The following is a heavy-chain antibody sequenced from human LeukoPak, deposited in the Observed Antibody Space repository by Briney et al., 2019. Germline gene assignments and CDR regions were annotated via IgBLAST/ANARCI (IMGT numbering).Heavy chain of an antibody. J-gene: IGHJ4*02. V-gene: IGHV1-18*01. Sequence: GASVKVSCKASGYTFTSYGISWVRQAPGQGLEWMGWINAYNGNTNYAQKLQGRVTMTTDTSTSTAYMELRSLRSDDTAVYYCATSSLTYYYDSSGFGYWGQGTLVTVSS. D-gene: IGHD3-22*01. CDR1: GYTFTSYG. CDR2: INAYNGNT. CDR3: ATSSLTYYYDSSGFGY.